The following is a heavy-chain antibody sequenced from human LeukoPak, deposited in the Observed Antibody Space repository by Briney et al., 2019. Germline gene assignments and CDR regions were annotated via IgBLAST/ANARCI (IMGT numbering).Heavy chain of an antibody. V-gene: IGHV3-33*01. CDR3: ARPYYSSAWYGDAFDV. CDR2: IWYDGSSK. Sequence: PGGSLRLSCAASGFTFSNYGMHWVRQAPGKGLEWVAVIWYDGSSKYYAESVQGRFTVSRDNSKNTLYLQMNSLRAEDTPMYYCARPYYSSAWYGDAFDVWGQGTMVTVSS. D-gene: IGHD6-19*01. J-gene: IGHJ3*01. CDR1: GFTFSNYG.